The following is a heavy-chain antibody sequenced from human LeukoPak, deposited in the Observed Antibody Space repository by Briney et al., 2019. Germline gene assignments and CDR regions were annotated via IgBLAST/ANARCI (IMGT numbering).Heavy chain of an antibody. Sequence: ASVKVSCKASGYTFTSYYMHWVRQAPGQGLEWMGIINPSGGSTSYAQKFQGRVTMTRETSTSTVYMELSSLRSEDTAVYYCARDYSGYDDFDYWGQGTLVTVSS. J-gene: IGHJ4*02. CDR2: INPSGGST. CDR1: GYTFTSYY. D-gene: IGHD5-12*01. V-gene: IGHV1-46*01. CDR3: ARDYSGYDDFDY.